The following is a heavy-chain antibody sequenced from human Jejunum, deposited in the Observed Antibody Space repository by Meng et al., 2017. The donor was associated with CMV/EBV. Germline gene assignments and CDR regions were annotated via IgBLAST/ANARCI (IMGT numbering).Heavy chain of an antibody. J-gene: IGHJ4*02. D-gene: IGHD5-12*01. V-gene: IGHV1-2*02. CDR2: INPHDDGP. CDR1: RYSFNNYF. Sequence: ASRYSFNNYFMHWMRQAPGQGLEWMVWINPHDDGPVYAEQFQGRITLTTDRSMQTAYLELTSLTSDDTAVYYCARKTGDDSYFDFWGQGTRVTVSS. CDR3: ARKTGDDSYFDF.